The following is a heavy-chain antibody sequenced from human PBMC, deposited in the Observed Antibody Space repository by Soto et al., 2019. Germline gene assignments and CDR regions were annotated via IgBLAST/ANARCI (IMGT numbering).Heavy chain of an antibody. J-gene: IGHJ4*02. CDR1: GDSISGSFHY. Sequence: SATLSLTCTVSGDSISGSFHYWDWIRQPPGKGLEWIGSVYYSGSTYYNPSLKSRVTISVHTSKNQFSLKLSSVTAADTAVYYCARHVKGGYYYLDYWGQGSLVT. CDR2: VYYSGST. D-gene: IGHD3-22*01. V-gene: IGHV4-39*01. CDR3: ARHVKGGYYYLDY.